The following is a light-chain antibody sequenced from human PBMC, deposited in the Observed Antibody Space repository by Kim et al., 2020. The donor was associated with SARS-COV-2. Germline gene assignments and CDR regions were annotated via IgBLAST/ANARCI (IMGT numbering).Light chain of an antibody. V-gene: IGLV8-61*01. Sequence: GVPVPLACCLGSCSVSTSYYPRWYPQTPAQAPRTVIFSTNTRSSGVPDRFSGASLGNRAALPITGAQADGESAYYCVLYMGSGIWMFGGGTKVTVL. CDR3: VLYMGSGIWM. CDR2: STN. J-gene: IGLJ3*02. CDR1: SCSVSTSYY.